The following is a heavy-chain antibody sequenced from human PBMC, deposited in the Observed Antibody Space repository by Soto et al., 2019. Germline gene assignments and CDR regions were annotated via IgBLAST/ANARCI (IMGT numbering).Heavy chain of an antibody. CDR3: AKDPYYDILTGPDAFDI. V-gene: IGHV3-30*18. CDR2: ISYDGSNK. CDR1: GFTFSSYG. J-gene: IGHJ3*02. Sequence: GSLRLSCAASGFTFSSYGMHWVRQAPGKGLEWVAVISYDGSNKYYADSVKGRFTISRDNSKNTLYLQMNSLRAEDTAVYYCAKDPYYDILTGPDAFDIWGQGTMVTVSS. D-gene: IGHD3-9*01.